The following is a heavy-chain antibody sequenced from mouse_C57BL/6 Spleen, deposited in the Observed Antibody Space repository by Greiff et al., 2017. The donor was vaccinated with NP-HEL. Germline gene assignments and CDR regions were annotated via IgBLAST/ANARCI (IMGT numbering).Heavy chain of an antibody. V-gene: IGHV10-1*01. CDR2: IRSKSNNYAT. D-gene: IGHD2-1*01. CDR1: GFSFNTYA. J-gene: IGHJ3*01. CDR3: VRDYGNYGVFAY. Sequence: EVQLQESGGGLVQPKGSLKLSCAASGFSFNTYAMNWVRQAPGKGLEWVARIRSKSNNYATYYADSVKDRFTISRDDSESMLYLQMNNLKTEDTAMYYCVRDYGNYGVFAYWGQGTLVTVSA.